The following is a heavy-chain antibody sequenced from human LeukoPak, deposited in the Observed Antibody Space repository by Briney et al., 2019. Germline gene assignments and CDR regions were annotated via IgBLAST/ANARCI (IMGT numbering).Heavy chain of an antibody. J-gene: IGHJ4*02. D-gene: IGHD6-19*01. Sequence: GGSLRLSCAASGFTFSSYGMSWVRQAPGKGLEWVSAISGSGGSTYYADSVKGRFTISRDNSKNTLYLQMNSLRAEDTAVYYCARAYSSGWSYFDYWGQGTLVTVSS. CDR1: GFTFSSYG. CDR3: ARAYSSGWSYFDY. V-gene: IGHV3-23*01. CDR2: ISGSGGST.